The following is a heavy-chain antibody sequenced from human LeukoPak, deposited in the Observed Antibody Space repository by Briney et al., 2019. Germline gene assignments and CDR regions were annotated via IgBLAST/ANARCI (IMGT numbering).Heavy chain of an antibody. V-gene: IGHV4-59*01. Sequence: PSETLSLTCTVSGGSISSYYWSWIRQPPGKGLEWIGYIYYSGSTNYNPSLKSRVTISVDTSKHQFSLTLSSVTAADTAVYYCARTTTVTNCDYWGQGTLVTVSS. CDR1: GGSISSYY. J-gene: IGHJ4*02. CDR2: IYYSGST. D-gene: IGHD4-17*01. CDR3: ARTTTVTNCDY.